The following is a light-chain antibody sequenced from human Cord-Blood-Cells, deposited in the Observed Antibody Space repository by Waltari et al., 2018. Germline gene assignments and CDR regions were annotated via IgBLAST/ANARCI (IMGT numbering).Light chain of an antibody. CDR1: QIVSSSY. V-gene: IGKV3-20*01. Sequence: IVLTQSPGTLSLSPGERATLSCRASQIVSSSYLAWYQQKPGQAPRLLVYGASSRATGIPDRFSGSGSGTDFTLTISRLEQEDYAVYYCQQYGSSPPSTFGPGTKVDIK. J-gene: IGKJ3*01. CDR2: GAS. CDR3: QQYGSSPPST.